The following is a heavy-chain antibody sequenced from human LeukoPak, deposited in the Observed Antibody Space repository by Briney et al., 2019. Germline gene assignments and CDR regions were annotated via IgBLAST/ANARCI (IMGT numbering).Heavy chain of an antibody. CDR1: GFTVSNNF. J-gene: IGHJ4*02. CDR3: ARTRTGFNVVDY. Sequence: GGSLKLSCAASGFTVSNNFMSWVRQAPGKGLEWVSVIYDGGYARYAASVKGRFIISRDSSKNTLYLQMNSLRAEDTAVYYCARTRTGFNVVDYWGQGTLVTVSS. D-gene: IGHD3/OR15-3a*01. V-gene: IGHV3-53*01. CDR2: IYDGGYA.